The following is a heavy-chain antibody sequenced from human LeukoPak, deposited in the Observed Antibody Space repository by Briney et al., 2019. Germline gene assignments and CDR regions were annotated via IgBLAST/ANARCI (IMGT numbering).Heavy chain of an antibody. J-gene: IGHJ3*02. V-gene: IGHV4-34*01. CDR3: ARGLGRWLQLRAFDI. Sequence: PSASLSLTCAVYGGSFSGYYWSWIRQPPGKGLEWIGEINHSGSTNYNPSLKSRVTISVDTSKNQFSLKLSSVTAADTAVYYCARGLGRWLQLRAFDIWGQGTMVTVSS. CDR1: GGSFSGYY. CDR2: INHSGST. D-gene: IGHD5-24*01.